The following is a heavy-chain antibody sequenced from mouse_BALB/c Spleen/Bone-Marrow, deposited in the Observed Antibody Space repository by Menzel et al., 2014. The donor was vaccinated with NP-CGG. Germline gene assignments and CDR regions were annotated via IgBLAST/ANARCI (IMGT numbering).Heavy chain of an antibody. Sequence: QVQLKESGAELAKPGASVKMSCKASGYTLTSYRMHWVKQRPGQGLEWIGYINPSSGYTEFNQRFKDKATLTADRSSSTAYMQLSSLTSEDSAVYYCARGYYVMDYWGQGTSVTVSS. CDR2: INPSSGYT. J-gene: IGHJ4*01. V-gene: IGHV1-7*01. CDR1: GYTLTSYR. CDR3: ARGYYVMDY.